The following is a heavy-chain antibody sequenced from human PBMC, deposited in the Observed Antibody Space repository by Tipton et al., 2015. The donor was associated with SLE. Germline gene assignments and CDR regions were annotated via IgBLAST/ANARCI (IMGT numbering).Heavy chain of an antibody. CDR2: IYSSGYT. CDR3: AREAGYYGMDV. J-gene: IGHJ6*02. V-gene: IGHV4-4*07. CDR1: GGSISSFY. Sequence: TLSLTCTVSGGSISSFYWSWIRQPAGKGLEWIGRIYSSGYTNYSPSVKSRVTISVETSKNQFSLKLSSVTAADTAIYYCAREAGYYGMDVWGQGTTVTVSS.